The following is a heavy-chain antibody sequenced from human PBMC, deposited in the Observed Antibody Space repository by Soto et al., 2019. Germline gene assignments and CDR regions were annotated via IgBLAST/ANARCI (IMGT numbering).Heavy chain of an antibody. Sequence: GGSLRLSCEASGFTFSDYYMSWIRQVPGKGLEWVSYISIGGTPIYYADSVKGRFTISRDNAQNSLYLHMTSLTAEDTALYYCVRGPEELVYYNSIDVWGQGTTVTV. CDR3: VRGPEELVYYNSIDV. CDR1: GFTFSDYY. D-gene: IGHD3-10*01. V-gene: IGHV3-11*01. J-gene: IGHJ6*02. CDR2: ISIGGTPI.